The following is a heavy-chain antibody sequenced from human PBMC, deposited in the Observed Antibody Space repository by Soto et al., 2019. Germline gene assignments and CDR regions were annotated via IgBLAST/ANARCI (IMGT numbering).Heavy chain of an antibody. D-gene: IGHD3-3*01. CDR1: GFTFSNAW. CDR3: TTRTYYDFWSGYQDV. J-gene: IGHJ6*02. V-gene: IGHV3-15*07. CDR2: IKSKTDGGTT. Sequence: PGGSLRLSCAASGFTFSNAWMNWVRQAQGKGLEWVGRIKSKTDGGTTDYAAPVKGRFTISRDDSKNTLYLQMNSLKTEDTAVYYCTTRTYYDFWSGYQDVWGQGTTVTVSS.